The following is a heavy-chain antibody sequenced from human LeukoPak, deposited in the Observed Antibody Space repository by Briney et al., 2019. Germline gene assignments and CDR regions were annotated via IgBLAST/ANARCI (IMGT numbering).Heavy chain of an antibody. CDR1: GFTFSSYE. V-gene: IGHV3-48*03. J-gene: IGHJ6*03. Sequence: GGSLRLSCAASGFTFSSYEMNWVRQAPGKGLEWVSYISSSGSTIYYADSVKGRFTISRDNAKNSLYLQMNSLRAEDTAVYYCARDGKQWLVPDYYYMDVWGKGTTVTISS. CDR3: ARDGKQWLVPDYYYMDV. D-gene: IGHD6-19*01. CDR2: ISSSGSTI.